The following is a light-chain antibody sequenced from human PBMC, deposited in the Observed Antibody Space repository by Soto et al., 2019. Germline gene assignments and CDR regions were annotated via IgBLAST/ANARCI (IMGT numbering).Light chain of an antibody. CDR3: QQYGGSPAVT. J-gene: IGKJ5*01. V-gene: IGKV3-20*01. Sequence: EIVLTQSPGTLSLSPGDRATLSCRASRSVSTTYLAWYQQRPGQAPRLLIYGASTRASGIPDRCSGSGSGTDFTLPISRLEPEDFAVYFCQQYGGSPAVTFGQGTRLEIK. CDR1: RSVSTTY. CDR2: GAS.